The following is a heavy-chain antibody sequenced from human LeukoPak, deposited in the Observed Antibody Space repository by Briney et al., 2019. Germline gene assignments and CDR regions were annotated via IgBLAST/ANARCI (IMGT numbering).Heavy chain of an antibody. CDR3: ARGLMVYAPYYYYGMDV. J-gene: IGHJ6*02. V-gene: IGHV1-2*02. CDR2: INPNSGGT. Sequence: ASVKVSCKASGYTFTGYYMHWVRQAPGQGLEWMGWINPNSGGTNYAQKFQGRVTMTRDTFISTAYMELSRLRSDDTAVYYCARGLMVYAPYYYYGMDVWGQGTTVTVSS. CDR1: GYTFTGYY. D-gene: IGHD2-8*01.